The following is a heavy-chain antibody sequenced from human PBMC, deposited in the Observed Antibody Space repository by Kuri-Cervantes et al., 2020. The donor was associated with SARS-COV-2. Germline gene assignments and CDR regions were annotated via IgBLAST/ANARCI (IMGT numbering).Heavy chain of an antibody. CDR2: IISSSSYL. V-gene: IGHV3-21*01. Sequence: GESLKISCASPGFTFSCYSMNWVREAPGKGLEWVSSIISSSSYLYYADSVKGRFTISRDNAKNALYLQMNSLSAEDTAVYYCARGGYCCGGSCYSVYYYYYYGMDVWGQGTTVTVSS. CDR3: ARGGYCCGGSCYSVYYYYYYGMDV. J-gene: IGHJ6*02. D-gene: IGHD2-15*01. CDR1: GFTFSCYS.